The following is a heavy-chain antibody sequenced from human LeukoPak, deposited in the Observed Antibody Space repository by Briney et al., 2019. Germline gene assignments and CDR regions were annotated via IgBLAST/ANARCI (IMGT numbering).Heavy chain of an antibody. Sequence: GGSLRLSCAASGFTFSSYAMYWVRQAPGKGLEWVAVISYDGSNKYYADSVKGRFTISRDNSKNTLYLQMNSLRAEDTAVYYCARTGLTYLTTVTTWFNYWGQGTLVTVSS. V-gene: IGHV3-30*04. CDR1: GFTFSSYA. CDR3: ARTGLTYLTTVTTWFNY. D-gene: IGHD4-17*01. CDR2: ISYDGSNK. J-gene: IGHJ4*02.